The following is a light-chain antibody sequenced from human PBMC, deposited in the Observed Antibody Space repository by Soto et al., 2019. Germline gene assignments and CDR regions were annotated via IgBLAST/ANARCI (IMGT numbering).Light chain of an antibody. V-gene: IGKV3-15*01. CDR1: QSVSSN. CDR2: GAS. CDR3: KQYTNVSPMA. J-gene: IGKJ1*01. Sequence: EIVMTQSPATLSVSPGERATLSCRASQSVSSNLAWYQQKPGQAPRLLIYGASTRAPGIPARVSGSGSGTEFTLTISSLQSEDFAVYYCKQYTNVSPMAFGQGTKVEIK.